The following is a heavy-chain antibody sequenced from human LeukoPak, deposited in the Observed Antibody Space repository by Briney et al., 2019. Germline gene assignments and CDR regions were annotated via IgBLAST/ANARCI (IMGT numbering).Heavy chain of an antibody. CDR1: GFTFSSYS. J-gene: IGHJ4*02. CDR2: ISSSSSTI. V-gene: IGHV3-48*01. D-gene: IGHD6-6*01. CDR3: AGDRFSSSLDY. Sequence: PGGSLRLSCAASGFTFSSYSMNWVRQAPGKGGEWVSYISSSSSTIYYADSVKGRFTISRDNAKNSLYLQMNSLRAEDTAVHYCAGDRFSSSLDYWGQGTLVTVSS.